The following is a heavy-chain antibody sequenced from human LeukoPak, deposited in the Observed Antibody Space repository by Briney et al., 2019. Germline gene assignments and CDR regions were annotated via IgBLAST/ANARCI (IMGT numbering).Heavy chain of an antibody. V-gene: IGHV3-15*01. D-gene: IGHD3-10*01. CDR2: IKSKTDGGTT. J-gene: IGHJ6*02. CDR3: TTVSYYHGSDYGMDV. Sequence: GGSLRLSCAASGFTFSNAWMSWVRQAPGKGLEWVGRIKSKTDGGTTDYAAPVKGRFTISRDDSKNTLYLQMNSLKTEDTAVYYCTTVSYYHGSDYGMDVWGQGTTVTVSS. CDR1: GFTFSNAW.